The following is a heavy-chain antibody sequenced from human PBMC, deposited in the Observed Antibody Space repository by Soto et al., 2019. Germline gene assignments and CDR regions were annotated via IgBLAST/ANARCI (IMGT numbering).Heavy chain of an antibody. V-gene: IGHV3-30*18. CDR2: ISYDGSNK. J-gene: IGHJ4*02. Sequence: QVPLVESGGGVVQPGRSLRLSCAASGFTFSSYGMHWVRQAPGKGLEWVAVISYDGSNKYYADSVKGRFTISRDNSKNTLYLQMNSLRAEDTAVYYCAKDLKFTTGFDYWGQGTLVTVSS. CDR3: AKDLKFTTGFDY. D-gene: IGHD3-22*01. CDR1: GFTFSSYG.